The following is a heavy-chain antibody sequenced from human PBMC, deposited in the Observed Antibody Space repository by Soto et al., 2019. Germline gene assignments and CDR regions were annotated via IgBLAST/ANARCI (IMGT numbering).Heavy chain of an antibody. D-gene: IGHD5-12*01. CDR1: GGTFSSYA. CDR2: IIPIFGTA. CDR3: ARDLFYDPLDY. Sequence: WASVKVSCKASGGTFSSYAISWVRQAPGQGLEWMGGIIPIFGTANYAQKFQGRVTITADESTSTAYMELSSLRSEDTAVYYCARDLFYDPLDYWGQGTLVTVSS. J-gene: IGHJ4*02. V-gene: IGHV1-69*13.